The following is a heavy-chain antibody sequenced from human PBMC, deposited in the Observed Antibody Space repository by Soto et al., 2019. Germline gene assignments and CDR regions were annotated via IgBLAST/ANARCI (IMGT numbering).Heavy chain of an antibody. CDR3: ARHNPYDILTGSHRVAFDI. CDR1: GYYFTSHW. D-gene: IGHD3-9*01. Sequence: GASLKISCKGAGYYFTSHWICWVRQMPGKGLEWVARIYPSCSDTRYSRYCQGQVTFSVDKSISTAYLQWTSLKASDTAMYYCARHNPYDILTGSHRVAFDIWGQGTMVTVSS. J-gene: IGHJ3*02. V-gene: IGHV5-51*01. CDR2: IYPSCSDT.